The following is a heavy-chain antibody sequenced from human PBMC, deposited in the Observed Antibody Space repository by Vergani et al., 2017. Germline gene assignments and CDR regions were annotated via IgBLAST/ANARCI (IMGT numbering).Heavy chain of an antibody. Sequence: QLQLQESGSGLVKPSQTLSLTCAVSGGSISSGGYSWSWIRQPPGKGLEWIGYIYHSGSTYYNPSLKSRVTISVDRSKNQFSLKLSSVTAADTAVYYCAIVQTTVTTFRETYGAVWFDPWGQGTLVTVSS. CDR1: GGSISSGGYS. CDR2: IYHSGST. CDR3: AIVQTTVTTFRETYGAVWFDP. V-gene: IGHV4-30-2*01. D-gene: IGHD4-17*01. J-gene: IGHJ5*02.